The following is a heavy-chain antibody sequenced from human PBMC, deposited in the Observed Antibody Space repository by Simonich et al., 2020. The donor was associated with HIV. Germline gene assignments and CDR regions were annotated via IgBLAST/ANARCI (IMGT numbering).Heavy chain of an antibody. D-gene: IGHD6-6*01. CDR3: AKDRYSSSSGSFDY. CDR1: GFTFDDYA. Sequence: EVQLVESGGGLVQPGRSLRLSCEASGFTFDDYAMHWVRQAPGKGLGWVSGISCNSGSIGYADSVKGRFTISRDNAKNSLYLQMNSLRAEDMALYYCAKDRYSSSSGSFDYWGQGTLVTVSS. J-gene: IGHJ4*02. CDR2: ISCNSGSI. V-gene: IGHV3-9*03.